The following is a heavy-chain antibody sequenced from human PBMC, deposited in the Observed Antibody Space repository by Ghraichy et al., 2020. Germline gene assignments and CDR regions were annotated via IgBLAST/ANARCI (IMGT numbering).Heavy chain of an antibody. CDR3: AHSPPDCSSSGFFPSNWFDP. CDR1: GFSLSTSGVG. CDR2: IYWDDDK. D-gene: IGHD2-2*01. V-gene: IGHV2-5*02. Sequence: SGPTLVKPTQTLTLTCTFSGFSLSTSGVGVGWIRQPPGKALEWLALIYWDDDKRYSPSLKSRLTITKDTSKKQVVLTMTNMDPVDTATYYCAHSPPDCSSSGFFPSNWFDPWGQGTLVTVSS. J-gene: IGHJ5*02.